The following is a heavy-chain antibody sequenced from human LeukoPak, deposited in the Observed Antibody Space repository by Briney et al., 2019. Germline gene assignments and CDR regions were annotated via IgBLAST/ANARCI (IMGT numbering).Heavy chain of an antibody. CDR3: ARSKHCGGDCYFFDY. V-gene: IGHV3-48*01. Sequence: GGSLRLSCGASGLTFSTYSMNWVRQAPGKGLEWVSYISSVSGTRYYADSVKGRFTISRDNAKNSLYLQMNSLRAEDTAVYYCARSKHCGGDCYFFDYWGQGTLVTVSS. CDR2: ISSVSGTR. J-gene: IGHJ4*02. CDR1: GLTFSTYS. D-gene: IGHD2-21*02.